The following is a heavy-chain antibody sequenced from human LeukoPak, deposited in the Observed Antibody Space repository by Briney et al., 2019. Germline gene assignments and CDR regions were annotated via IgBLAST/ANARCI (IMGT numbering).Heavy chain of an antibody. Sequence: ASVKVSCKASGYTFTSYGISWVRQAPGQGLEWRGWISAYNGNTNYAQKLQGRVTMTTDTSTSTAYMELRSLRSDDTAVYYCARGTDYYDFWSGYYRLDYWGQGTLVTVSS. J-gene: IGHJ4*02. D-gene: IGHD3-3*01. CDR1: GYTFTSYG. V-gene: IGHV1-18*01. CDR3: ARGTDYYDFWSGYYRLDY. CDR2: ISAYNGNT.